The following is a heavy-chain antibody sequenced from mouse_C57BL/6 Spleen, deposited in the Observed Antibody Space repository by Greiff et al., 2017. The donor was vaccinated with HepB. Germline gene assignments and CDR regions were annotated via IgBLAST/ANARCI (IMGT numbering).Heavy chain of an antibody. Sequence: VKLQQPGTELVKPGASVKLSCKASGYTFTSYWMHWVKQRPGQGLEWIGNINPSNGGTNYNEKFKSKATLTVDKSSSTAYMQLSSLTSEDSAVYYCARDYYGSSLPFAYWGQGTLVTVSA. CDR3: ARDYYGSSLPFAY. V-gene: IGHV1-53*01. CDR1: GYTFTSYW. CDR2: INPSNGGT. J-gene: IGHJ3*01. D-gene: IGHD1-1*01.